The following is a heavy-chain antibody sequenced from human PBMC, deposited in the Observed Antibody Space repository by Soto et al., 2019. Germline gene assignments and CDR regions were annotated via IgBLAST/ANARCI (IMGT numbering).Heavy chain of an antibody. V-gene: IGHV3-9*01. CDR2: ISWNSAII. D-gene: IGHD3-22*01. CDR3: AKDISYYDSSGYLDY. J-gene: IGHJ4*02. CDR1: GFAFADFA. Sequence: EVQLVESGGDLVQPGKSLRLSCAASGFAFADFAMHWVRQAPGKGLEWISGISWNSAIIGYADSVKGRFTISRDNAKNSLYLLMTSLRAEDTALYYCAKDISYYDSSGYLDYWGQGVVVTVSA.